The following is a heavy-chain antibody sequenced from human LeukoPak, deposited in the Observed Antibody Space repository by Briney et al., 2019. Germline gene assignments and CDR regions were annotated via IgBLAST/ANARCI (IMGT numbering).Heavy chain of an antibody. CDR3: VRAKRLTGTGGYGMDV. Sequence: PWGSLRLSCAASGFILSDHYMDWVRQAPGKGLEWVGRTRNKANSYTTEYAASVQGRFTISRDDSENSLYLQMNTLETEDTAVYYCVRAKRLTGTGGYGMDVWGQGTTVTVSS. CDR1: GFILSDHY. J-gene: IGHJ6*02. V-gene: IGHV3-72*01. CDR2: TRNKANSYTT. D-gene: IGHD1-20*01.